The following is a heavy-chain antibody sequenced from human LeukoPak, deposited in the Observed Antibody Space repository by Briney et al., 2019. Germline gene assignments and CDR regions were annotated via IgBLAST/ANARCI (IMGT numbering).Heavy chain of an antibody. CDR2: VYYSGGT. D-gene: IGHD5-24*01. CDR1: GGSISSGSYY. Sequence: SETLSLTCTVSGGSISSGSYYWSWIRQPPGKGLEWIGYVYYSGGTNYNPSLKSRVTISVDTSKNQFSLRLSSVTAADTAVYYCARERRDGYKVYFDYWGQGTLVTVSS. V-gene: IGHV4-61*01. CDR3: ARERRDGYKVYFDY. J-gene: IGHJ4*02.